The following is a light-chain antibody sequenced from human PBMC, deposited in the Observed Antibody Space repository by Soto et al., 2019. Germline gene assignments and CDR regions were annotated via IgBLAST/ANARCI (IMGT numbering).Light chain of an antibody. Sequence: DIVVTQSPGALSLSLGERAIINCMSSLRFFYSSNNKKYLAWFKEKPGQPPKXXSYWASTRQSGVPDRVSGSGSGTDFTLTISSLKAEDVAVYYCQQYYTTPITFGQGTRLEIK. J-gene: IGKJ5*01. CDR3: QQYYTTPIT. CDR1: LRFFYSSNNKKY. CDR2: WAS. V-gene: IGKV4-1*01.